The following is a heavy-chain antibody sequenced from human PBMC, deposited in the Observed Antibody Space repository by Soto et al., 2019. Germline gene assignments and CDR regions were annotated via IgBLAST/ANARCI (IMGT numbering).Heavy chain of an antibody. CDR3: SRPLFCWYDL. CDR2: INPYNGDT. Sequence: QVQLVQSGVEVKKPGASVKVSCKASGYTFMSYPITWVRQAPGQGLEWMGWINPYNGDTKNAQKFQGRVTMTTDTSTTTAYMELRSLRSDDTAVYFCSRPLFCWYDLWGQGTLVTVSS. V-gene: IGHV1-18*01. D-gene: IGHD3-3*01. CDR1: GYTFMSYP. J-gene: IGHJ5*02.